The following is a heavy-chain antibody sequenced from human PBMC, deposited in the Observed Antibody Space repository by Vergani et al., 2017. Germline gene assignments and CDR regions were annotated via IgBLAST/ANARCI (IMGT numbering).Heavy chain of an antibody. CDR1: GFTLSSYG. D-gene: IGHD3-3*01. CDR2: ISYDGSNK. Sequence: QLVEAGGGLVQPGRSLRVSCAASGFTLSSYGMPWGRQAPGKGLGWVAVISYDGSNKYYADSVKGRFTISRDNSKNTLYRQMNSMRADDTAVYYCAKGGLYYDFWSGQNCFDPWGQGTLVTVSS. V-gene: IGHV3-30*18. J-gene: IGHJ5*02. CDR3: AKGGLYYDFWSGQNCFDP.